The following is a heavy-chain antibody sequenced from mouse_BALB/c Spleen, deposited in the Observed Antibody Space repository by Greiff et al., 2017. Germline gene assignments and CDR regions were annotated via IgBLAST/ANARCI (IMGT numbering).Heavy chain of an antibody. D-gene: IGHD3-3*01. J-gene: IGHJ2*01. CDR3: ARLGAEYYFDY. V-gene: IGHV1S81*02. CDR1: GYTFTSYL. Sequence: QVQLQQPGAELVKPGASVKLSCKASGYTFTSYLMHWVKQRPGQGLEWIGEINPSNGRTNYNEKFKSKATLTVDKSSSTAYMQLSSLTSEDSAVYYCARLGAEYYFDYWGQGTTLTVSS. CDR2: INPSNGRT.